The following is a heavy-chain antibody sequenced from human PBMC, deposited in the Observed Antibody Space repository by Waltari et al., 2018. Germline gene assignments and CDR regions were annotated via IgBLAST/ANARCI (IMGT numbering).Heavy chain of an antibody. CDR3: ARGNYGLFSGHYSDL. CDR1: GGSVTGAT. Sequence: QVELQESGPGLVKPSETLSLTCTVSGGSVTGATWSWVRQPAGKGLEWIGRIFASGGTDYNPSFKRRGTMSVDTSKNEFSLRLTSVTAADTAVYYCARGNYGLFSGHYSDLWGRGTRVTVSS. D-gene: IGHD3-3*01. J-gene: IGHJ5*02. CDR2: IFASGGT. V-gene: IGHV4-4*07.